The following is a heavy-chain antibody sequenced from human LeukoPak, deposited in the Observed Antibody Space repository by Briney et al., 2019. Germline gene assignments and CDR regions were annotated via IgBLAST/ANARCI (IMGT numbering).Heavy chain of an antibody. CDR1: GFTFSSYG. J-gene: IGHJ6*03. CDR2: IRYDGSNK. D-gene: IGHD6-13*01. Sequence: GGSLRLSCAASGFTFSSYGMHWVRQAPGKGLEWVAFIRYDGSNKYYADSVKGRFTISRDNSKNTLYLQMNSLRAEDTAVYYCAKDSDSSSWSRVSYYYYMDVWGKGTTVTISS. V-gene: IGHV3-30*02. CDR3: AKDSDSSSWSRVSYYYYMDV.